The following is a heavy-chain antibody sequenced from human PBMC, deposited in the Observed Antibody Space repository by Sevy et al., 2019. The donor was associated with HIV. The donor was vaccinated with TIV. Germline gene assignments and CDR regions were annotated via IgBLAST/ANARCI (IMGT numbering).Heavy chain of an antibody. CDR2: IDSGGST. J-gene: IGHJ6*02. Sequence: GESLKISCEASGFTVSDNYMAWVRLAPGKGLEWVSLIDSGGSTYYADSVKGRFTISRDNAKNTLYLQMNPLRAEDTAVYFCARDRYYDASGYYYYYYGMDVWGQGTTVTVSS. V-gene: IGHV3-66*01. D-gene: IGHD3-22*01. CDR3: ARDRYYDASGYYYYYYGMDV. CDR1: GFTVSDNY.